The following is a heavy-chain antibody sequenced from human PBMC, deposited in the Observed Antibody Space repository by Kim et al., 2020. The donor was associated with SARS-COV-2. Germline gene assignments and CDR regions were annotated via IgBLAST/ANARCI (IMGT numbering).Heavy chain of an antibody. D-gene: IGHD2-21*02. J-gene: IGHJ1*01. CDR3: ARAESDGSH. Sequence: GGSLRLSCATSGFTFSGPTMHWVRQASGEGLAWVARIRNEGSSTDYADSAKGRFTITSDNAKYTENLHLHRMRGEDKAVDYCARAESDGSHW. V-gene: IGHV3-74*01. CDR1: GFTFSGPT. CDR2: IRNEGSST.